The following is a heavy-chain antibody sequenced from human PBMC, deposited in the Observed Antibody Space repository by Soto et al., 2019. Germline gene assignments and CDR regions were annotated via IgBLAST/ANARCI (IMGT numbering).Heavy chain of an antibody. CDR2: IYYSGST. J-gene: IGHJ5*02. Sequence: PSETLSLTCTVSGGSISSYYWSWIRQPPGKGLEWIGYIYYSGSTNYNPSLKSRVTISVDTSKNQFSLKLSSVTAADTAVYYCARDGRSGYYNSWFDPWGQGTLVTVSS. V-gene: IGHV4-59*01. CDR3: ARDGRSGYYNSWFDP. CDR1: GGSISSYY. D-gene: IGHD3-3*01.